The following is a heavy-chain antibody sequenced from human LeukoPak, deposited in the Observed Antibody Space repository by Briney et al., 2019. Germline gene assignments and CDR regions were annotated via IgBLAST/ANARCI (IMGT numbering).Heavy chain of an antibody. V-gene: IGHV3-30-3*01. J-gene: IGHJ4*02. CDR3: ARDRYSSEVDYFDY. CDR1: GFTFSSYA. D-gene: IGHD5-18*01. CDR2: ISYDGSNK. Sequence: GGSLRLSCAASGFTFSSYAMHWVRQAPGKGLEWVAVISYDGSNKYYADSVKGRFTISRDNAKNSLYLQMNSLRAEDTAVYYCARDRYSSEVDYFDYWGQGTLVTVSS.